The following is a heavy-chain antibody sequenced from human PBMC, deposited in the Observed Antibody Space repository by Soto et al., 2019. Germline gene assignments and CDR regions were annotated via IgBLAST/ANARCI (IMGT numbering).Heavy chain of an antibody. D-gene: IGHD3-10*01. J-gene: IGHJ5*02. V-gene: IGHV4-59*08. Sequence: LSLTCTISGDSIRHYNWNWIRQPPGKGLEWIGCIFDSGSTNYNPSLKGRVTISTDTSKYQSSLKLTSVTATDTAIYYCARRDPNGVTWFDPWGQGTLVTVSS. CDR3: ARRDPNGVTWFDP. CDR2: IFDSGST. CDR1: GDSIRHYN.